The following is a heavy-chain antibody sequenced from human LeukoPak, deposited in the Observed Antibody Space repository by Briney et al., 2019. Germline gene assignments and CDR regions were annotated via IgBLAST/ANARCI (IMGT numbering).Heavy chain of an antibody. CDR1: GGSISSSSYY. V-gene: IGHV4-39*01. CDR3: ARHWYGDYGFSWFDP. D-gene: IGHD4-17*01. J-gene: IGHJ5*02. CDR2: IYYSGST. Sequence: SETLSLTCTVSGGSISSSSYYWGWIRQPPGKGLEWIGSIYYSGSTYYNPSLKSRVTISVDTSKNQFSLKLSSVTAADTAVYYCARHWYGDYGFSWFDPWGQGTLVTVSS.